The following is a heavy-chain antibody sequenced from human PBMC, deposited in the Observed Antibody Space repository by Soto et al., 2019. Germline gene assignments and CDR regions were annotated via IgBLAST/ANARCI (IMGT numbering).Heavy chain of an antibody. CDR2: ISSSGSTI. CDR3: AREKASYYGSGNYYKLDY. Sequence: KSGGSLRLSCAASGFTFSDYYMSWVRQASGKGLEWVSYISSSGSTIYYADSVKDRFTISRDNAKNSLYLQMNSLRAEDTAVYYCAREKASYYGSGNYYKLDYWGQGTLVTVSS. V-gene: IGHV3-11*01. CDR1: GFTFSDYY. D-gene: IGHD3-10*01. J-gene: IGHJ4*02.